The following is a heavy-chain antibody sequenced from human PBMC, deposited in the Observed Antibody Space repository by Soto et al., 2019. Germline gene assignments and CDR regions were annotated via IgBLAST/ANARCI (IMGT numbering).Heavy chain of an antibody. CDR3: ARMSGRFGVTGYFDY. V-gene: IGHV1-69*12. Sequence: QVQLVQSGAEVKKPGSSVKVSCKASGGTFSSYAISWVRQAPGQGLEWMGGIIPIFGTANYAQKFQGRVPITADESTRTAHMEPGSLRSEDAAVDYCARMSGRFGVTGYFDYWGQGTLVTVSS. J-gene: IGHJ4*02. D-gene: IGHD3-10*01. CDR2: IIPIFGTA. CDR1: GGTFSSYA.